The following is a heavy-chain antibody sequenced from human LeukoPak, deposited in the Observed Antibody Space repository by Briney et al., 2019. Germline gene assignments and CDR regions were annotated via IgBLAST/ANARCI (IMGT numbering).Heavy chain of an antibody. D-gene: IGHD6-13*01. Sequence: PGRSLRLSCAASGFTFDDYAMHWVRQALGKGLEWVSGISWNSGSIGYADSVKGRFTISRDNAKNSLYLQMNSLRAEDTALYYCAKDIEGAAAGTLNYWGQGTLVTVSS. CDR2: ISWNSGSI. V-gene: IGHV3-9*01. CDR3: AKDIEGAAAGTLNY. CDR1: GFTFDDYA. J-gene: IGHJ4*02.